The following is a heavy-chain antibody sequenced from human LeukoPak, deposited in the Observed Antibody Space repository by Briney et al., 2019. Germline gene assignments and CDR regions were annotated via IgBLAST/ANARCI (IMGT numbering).Heavy chain of an antibody. J-gene: IGHJ3*02. V-gene: IGHV1-69*13. Sequence: SVKVSCKASGYTFSSYDINWVRQATGQGLEWMGWIIPIFGTANYAQKFQGRVTITADESTSTAYMELSSLRSEDTAVYYCAKYYYDSSGHYYHAFDIWGQGTMVTVSS. CDR1: GYTFSSYD. CDR2: IIPIFGTA. D-gene: IGHD3-22*01. CDR3: AKYYYDSSGHYYHAFDI.